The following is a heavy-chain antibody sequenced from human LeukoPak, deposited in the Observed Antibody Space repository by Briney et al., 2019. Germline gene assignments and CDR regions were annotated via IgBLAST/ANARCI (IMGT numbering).Heavy chain of an antibody. Sequence: PGGSPRLSRAASGFTLSSYSMNWVRQAPGKGREWVSSISSSSSYIYYADSVKGRFTISRDNAKNSLYVQMNSLRAEDTAVYYCAREDYFDTSGYYFVDGFDVWGQGAMVAVSS. J-gene: IGHJ3*01. CDR2: ISSSSSYI. V-gene: IGHV3-21*01. D-gene: IGHD3-22*01. CDR3: AREDYFDTSGYYFVDGFDV. CDR1: GFTLSSYS.